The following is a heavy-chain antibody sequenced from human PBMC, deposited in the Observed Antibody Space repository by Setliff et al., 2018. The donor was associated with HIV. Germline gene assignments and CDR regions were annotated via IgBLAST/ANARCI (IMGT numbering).Heavy chain of an antibody. CDR2: IIPIFGTP. V-gene: IGHV1-69*05. J-gene: IGHJ4*02. CDR1: GDTFSSCV. D-gene: IGHD5-12*01. CDR3: ARGKTWLRFLDY. Sequence: GASVKVSCKASGDTFSSCVISWVRQAPGQGLEWMRGIIPIFGTPNYAQRFQGRVTITTDESTSTAYMDLSSLRSEDTAVYYCARGKTWLRFLDYWGQGTLVTVSS.